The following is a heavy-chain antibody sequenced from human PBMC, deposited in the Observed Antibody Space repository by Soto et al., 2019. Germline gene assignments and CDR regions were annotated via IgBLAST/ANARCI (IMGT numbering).Heavy chain of an antibody. J-gene: IGHJ6*02. V-gene: IGHV1-3*01. D-gene: IGHD2-2*01. CDR1: GYTFTSYA. CDR2: INAGNGNT. Sequence: ASVKVSCKASGYTFTSYAMHWVRQAPGQRLEWMGWINAGNGNTKYSQKYRGRVTITRDTSASTAYMELRSLRSEDTAVYYCASSYCISTSCPPYYGMDVWGQGTTVTVSS. CDR3: ASSYCISTSCPPYYGMDV.